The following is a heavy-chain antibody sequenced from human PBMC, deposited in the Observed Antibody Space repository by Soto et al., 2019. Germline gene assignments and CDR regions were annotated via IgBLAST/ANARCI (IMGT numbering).Heavy chain of an antibody. CDR2: IYYSGST. D-gene: IGHD2-15*01. CDR3: ARLGRDIVVVVTADYGMDV. Sequence: QLQLQESGPGLVKPSETLSLTCTVSGGSISSSSYYWGWIRQPPGKGLEWIGNIYYSGSTYYNPSLRCRVTISVDTSKNQSSLKLSSVTAADTAVYYCARLGRDIVVVVTADYGMDVWGQGTTGTVSS. V-gene: IGHV4-39*01. CDR1: GGSISSSSYY. J-gene: IGHJ6*02.